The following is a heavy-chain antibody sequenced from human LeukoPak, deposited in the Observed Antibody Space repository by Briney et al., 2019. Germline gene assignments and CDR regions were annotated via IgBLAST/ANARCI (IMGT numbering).Heavy chain of an antibody. CDR1: GGTFSSYA. CDR2: IIPIFGTA. J-gene: IGHJ4*02. D-gene: IGHD3-22*01. V-gene: IGHV1-69*05. Sequence: SVKVSCKASGGTFSSYAISWVRQAPGQGLEWMGGIIPIFGTANYAQKFQGRVTITTDESTSTAYMELSSLRSEDTAVYYCARGWDYYDSSGYYWGQGTLVTVPS. CDR3: ARGWDYYDSSGYY.